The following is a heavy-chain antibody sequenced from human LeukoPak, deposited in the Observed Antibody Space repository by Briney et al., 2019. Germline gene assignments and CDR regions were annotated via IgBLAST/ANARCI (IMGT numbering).Heavy chain of an antibody. J-gene: IGHJ3*02. CDR2: IYPGDSDT. Sequence: GESLKISCKGSGYSFSTYWIGWVRQMPGKGLEWMGIIYPGDSDTRYSPSFQGQVTISADKSISTAYLQWNSLKASDTAMFYCARRNYGDYIDSFDIWGQGTMVTVSS. D-gene: IGHD4-17*01. CDR1: GYSFSTYW. CDR3: ARRNYGDYIDSFDI. V-gene: IGHV5-51*01.